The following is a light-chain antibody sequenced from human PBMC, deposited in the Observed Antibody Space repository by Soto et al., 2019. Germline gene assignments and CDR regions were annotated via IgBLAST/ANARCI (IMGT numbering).Light chain of an antibody. V-gene: IGLV2-14*01. CDR1: SSDIGAYNY. J-gene: IGLJ1*01. CDR3: TAYTSSSTYV. CDR2: DVS. Sequence: QSALTQPASMSGSPGQSITISCTGTSSDIGAYNYVSWYQQHPGKAPKVMIYDVSNRPSGVSNRFSGSQSGNTAPLTISGLQAEDEADYYCTAYTSSSTYVFATGTKVTVL.